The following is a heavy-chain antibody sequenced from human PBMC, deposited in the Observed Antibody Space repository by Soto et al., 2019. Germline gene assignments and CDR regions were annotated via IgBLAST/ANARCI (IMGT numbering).Heavy chain of an antibody. D-gene: IGHD6-13*01. CDR2: MYTSGRT. V-gene: IGHV3-66*01. J-gene: IGHJ4*02. CDR3: ARTLASARQVDY. CDR1: GFTVSSNY. Sequence: EMQLVESGGGLAQPGGSLRLSCAVSGFTVSSNYMTWVRQPPGKGLEWVSVMYTSGRTYYGDSVKGRVTISRDNSKNTLYLQMNSLRVEDTAVYYCARTLASARQVDYWGQGTLVTVSS.